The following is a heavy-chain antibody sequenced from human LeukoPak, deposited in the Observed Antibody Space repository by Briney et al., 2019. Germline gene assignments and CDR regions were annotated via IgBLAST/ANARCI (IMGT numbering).Heavy chain of an antibody. D-gene: IGHD1-26*01. CDR3: ARARSGSYPPVY. Sequence: GGSLRLSCAASGFTFSSYEMNWVRQAPGKGLEWVSVIYSGGSTYYADSVKGRFTISRDNSKNTLYLQMNSLRAEDTAVYYCARARSGSYPPVYWGQGTLVTVSS. V-gene: IGHV3-53*01. CDR1: GFTFSSYE. CDR2: IYSGGST. J-gene: IGHJ4*02.